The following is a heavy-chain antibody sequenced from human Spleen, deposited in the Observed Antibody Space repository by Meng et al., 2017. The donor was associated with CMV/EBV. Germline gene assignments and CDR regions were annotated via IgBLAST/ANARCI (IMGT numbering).Heavy chain of an antibody. CDR1: GYIFTSYW. CDR2: IYPGDSDT. J-gene: IGHJ4*02. D-gene: IGHD1-26*01. Sequence: GGSLRLSCKTSGYIFTSYWIAWVRQTPGKGLEWMGVIYPGDSDTRYSPSFQGQVTISADRSINTAYLQWSNLKASDTAMYYCSIGRGDYWGRGTLVTVSS. CDR3: SIGRGDY. V-gene: IGHV5-51*01.